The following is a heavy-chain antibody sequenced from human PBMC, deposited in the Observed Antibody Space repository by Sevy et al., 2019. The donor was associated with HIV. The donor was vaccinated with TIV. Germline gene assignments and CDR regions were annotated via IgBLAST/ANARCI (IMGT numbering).Heavy chain of an antibody. CDR1: GGSVSSGRYY. J-gene: IGHJ4*02. V-gene: IGHV4-61*01. CDR2: IYYSGST. D-gene: IGHD4-17*01. CDR3: ALTTVVTPFIDY. Sequence: SETLSLTCTVSGGSVSSGRYYWSWIRQPPGKGLEWIGYIYYSGSTNYNPSLKSRVTISVDTSKNQFSLKLSSVTAAVTAVYYCALTTVVTPFIDYRGQGTLVTVSS.